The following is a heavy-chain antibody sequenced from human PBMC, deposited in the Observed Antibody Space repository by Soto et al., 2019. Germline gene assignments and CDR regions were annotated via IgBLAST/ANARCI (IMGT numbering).Heavy chain of an antibody. Sequence: QVQLVQSGAEVKKPGASVKGSCKASGGTFSSYAFSWVRQAPGPGAEWMGGVIPFFGTANYAQKVQGRVTITADESTSTAYMELSSLRSEDTAVYYCARDPTLRYFDWLLKVYGMDVWGQGTTVTVSS. CDR2: VIPFFGTA. J-gene: IGHJ6*02. V-gene: IGHV1-69*01. D-gene: IGHD3-9*01. CDR1: GGTFSSYA. CDR3: ARDPTLRYFDWLLKVYGMDV.